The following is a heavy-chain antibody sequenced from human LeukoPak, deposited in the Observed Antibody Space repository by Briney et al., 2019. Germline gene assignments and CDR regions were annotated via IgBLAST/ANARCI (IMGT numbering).Heavy chain of an antibody. D-gene: IGHD3-16*01. CDR3: ASTSDRRTYFQH. Sequence: ASVKVSCKASGYTFTSYGISWVRQAPGQGLEWMGWNSAYNGNTNYAQKLQGRVTMTTDTSTSTAYMELRSLRSDDTAVYYCASTSDRRTYFQHWGQGTLVTVSS. V-gene: IGHV1-18*01. CDR2: NSAYNGNT. CDR1: GYTFTSYG. J-gene: IGHJ1*01.